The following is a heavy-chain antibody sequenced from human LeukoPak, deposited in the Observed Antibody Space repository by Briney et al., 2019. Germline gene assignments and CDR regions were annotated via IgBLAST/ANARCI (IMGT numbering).Heavy chain of an antibody. V-gene: IGHV4-39*01. CDR3: ARVYDFGSDWRARGGLDV. J-gene: IGHJ6*02. CDR2: IYYSGDT. CDR1: GGSISSSNYY. Sequence: SETLSLTCTVSGGSISSSNYYWGWIRQPPGREFEWIGSIYYSGDTYYSPSLKSRVTIFVDTSKDQFSLKLRSVTAADTAVYYCARVYDFGSDWRARGGLDVWGQGTTVTVSS. D-gene: IGHD6-19*01.